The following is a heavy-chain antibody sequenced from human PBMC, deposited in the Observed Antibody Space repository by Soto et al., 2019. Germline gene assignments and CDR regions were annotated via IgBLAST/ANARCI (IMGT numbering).Heavy chain of an antibody. CDR2: ISRSGRGSA. V-gene: IGHV3-23*01. D-gene: IGHD3-22*01. CDR1: GFTFNSYV. Sequence: GGSLRLSCAASGFTFNSYVMTWVRQAPGEGLEWVSSISRSGRGSAYYADSVKGRFTISRDNSENTLFLQMNNLRDEDTALYYCARGRYLDSSDYWVANLPFNHWGLGTLVTVST. CDR3: ARGRYLDSSDYWVANLPFNH. J-gene: IGHJ4*02.